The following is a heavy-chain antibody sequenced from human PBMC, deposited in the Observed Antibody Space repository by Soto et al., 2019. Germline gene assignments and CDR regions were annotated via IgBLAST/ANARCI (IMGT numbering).Heavy chain of an antibody. CDR1: GGSISSYY. J-gene: IGHJ5*02. D-gene: IGHD2-21*02. CDR3: AKHNCGGDCYQPLNWFDP. CDR2: IYYSGST. Sequence: GTLSLTCTVPGGSISSYYWSWIRQPPGKGLGWIGNIYYSGSTNYTPYLKSRVTISADTSKNQFTLKLSPVTAADAAVYYCAKHNCGGDCYQPLNWFDPWGQGTLVTVSS. V-gene: IGHV4-59*01.